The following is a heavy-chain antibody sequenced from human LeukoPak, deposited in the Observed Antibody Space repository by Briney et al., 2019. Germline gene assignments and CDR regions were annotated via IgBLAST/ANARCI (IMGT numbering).Heavy chain of an antibody. CDR1: GFTFSSYA. J-gene: IGHJ2*01. D-gene: IGHD3-16*01. Sequence: GGSLRLSCAASGFTFSSYAMSWVRQAPGKGLEWVSAISGSGGSTYYADSVKGRFTISRDNSKNTLYLQMNSLRVEDTAVYYCARDRGYSYASYWYFDVWGRGTLVTVSS. CDR2: ISGSGGST. CDR3: ARDRGYSYASYWYFDV. V-gene: IGHV3-23*01.